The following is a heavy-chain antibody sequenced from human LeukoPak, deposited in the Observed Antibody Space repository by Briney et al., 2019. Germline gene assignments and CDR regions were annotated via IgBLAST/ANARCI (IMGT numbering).Heavy chain of an antibody. CDR2: ISYSSSTI. Sequence: GGSLRLSCAASGFTFSSYWMSWVRQAPGKGLEWVSYISYSSSTIDYAASVKGRFTISRDNAKNSLFLQMNSLRAEDTAVYYCAREGDNTGYRYFDYWGQGALVTVSS. J-gene: IGHJ4*02. CDR1: GFTFSSYW. V-gene: IGHV3-48*04. CDR3: AREGDNTGYRYFDY. D-gene: IGHD3-22*01.